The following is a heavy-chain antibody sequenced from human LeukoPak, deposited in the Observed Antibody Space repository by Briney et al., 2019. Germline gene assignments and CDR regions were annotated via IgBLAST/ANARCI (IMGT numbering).Heavy chain of an antibody. CDR3: ARDGYGENDY. J-gene: IGHJ4*02. CDR2: ISSSSYI. D-gene: IGHD4-17*01. CDR1: GFTFSSYS. Sequence: GGSLRLSCAASGFTFSSYSMNWVRQAPGKGLELVSSISSSSYIYYADSVKGRFTISRDNAKNSLYLQMNSLRAEDTAVYYCARDGYGENDYWGQGTLVTVSS. V-gene: IGHV3-21*01.